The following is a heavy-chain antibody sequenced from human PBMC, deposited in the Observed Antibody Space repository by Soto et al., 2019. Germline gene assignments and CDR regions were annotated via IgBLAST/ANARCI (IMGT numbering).Heavy chain of an antibody. D-gene: IGHD6-13*01. CDR1: GCTFSSYA. CDR2: ISDSGGST. CDR3: AKVPQGSSWSHNWFDP. V-gene: IGHV3-23*01. Sequence: GGSLKLSCAASGCTFSSYAMSWVRQAPGKGLEWVSTISDSGGSTYYADSVKGRFTISRDNSKNTLYLQMNSLRAEDTAVYYCAKVPQGSSWSHNWFDPWGQGTQVTVSS. J-gene: IGHJ5*02.